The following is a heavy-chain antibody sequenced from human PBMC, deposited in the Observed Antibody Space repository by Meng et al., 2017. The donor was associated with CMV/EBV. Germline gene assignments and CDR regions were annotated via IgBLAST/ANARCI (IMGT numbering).Heavy chain of an antibody. CDR1: GFTFSSYA. D-gene: IGHD1-26*01. V-gene: IGHV3-30-3*01. J-gene: IGHJ4*02. CDR3: AKDLGYSGSYWGVY. Sequence: GESLKISCAASGFTFSSYAMHWVRQAPGKGLEWVAVISYDGSNKYYADSVKGRFTISRDNSKNTLYLQMNSLRAEDTAVYYCAKDLGYSGSYWGVYWGQGTLVTVSS. CDR2: ISYDGSNK.